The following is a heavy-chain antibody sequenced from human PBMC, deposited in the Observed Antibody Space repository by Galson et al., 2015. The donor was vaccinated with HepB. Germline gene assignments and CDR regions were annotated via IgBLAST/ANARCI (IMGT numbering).Heavy chain of an antibody. V-gene: IGHV4-39*01. D-gene: IGHD3-10*01. CDR2: IYYSGST. CDR1: GGSISSSSYY. Sequence: LSLTCTVSGGSISSSSYYWGWIRQPPGKGLEWIGSIYYSGSTYYNPSLKSRVTISVDTSKNQFSLKLSSVTAADTAVYYCAGHWGGGLLWFGELSLGWGQGTLVTVSS. CDR3: AGHWGGGLLWFGELSLG. J-gene: IGHJ4*02.